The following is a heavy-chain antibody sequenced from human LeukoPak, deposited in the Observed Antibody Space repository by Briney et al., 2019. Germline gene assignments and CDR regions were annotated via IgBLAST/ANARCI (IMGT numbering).Heavy chain of an antibody. V-gene: IGHV3-30-3*01. CDR2: ISSDGSNK. Sequence: GGSLRLSCAASGFTFSIYAMPWVRQAPGKEMEWVAFISSDGSNKYCADSVKGRFTISRDNSKNTLYLQMNSLRDEDTAVYYCDPHDSSSHFWGQGTLVTVSS. D-gene: IGHD6-6*01. CDR3: DPHDSSSHF. CDR1: GFTFSIYA. J-gene: IGHJ4*02.